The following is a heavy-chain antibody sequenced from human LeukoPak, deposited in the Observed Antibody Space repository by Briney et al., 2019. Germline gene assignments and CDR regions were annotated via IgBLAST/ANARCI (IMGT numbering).Heavy chain of an antibody. D-gene: IGHD3-16*01. J-gene: IGHJ3*02. CDR2: LNPNSGNT. CDR3: ARRVGYAAFDI. Sequence: SVKVSCKASGYTFTSHDINWVRQATGQGLEWMGWLNPNSGNTGYAQKFQDRVTITRNTSISTAYMELSSLRSEDTAVYYCARRVGYAAFDIWGQGTLVTVSS. V-gene: IGHV1-8*03. CDR1: GYTFTSHD.